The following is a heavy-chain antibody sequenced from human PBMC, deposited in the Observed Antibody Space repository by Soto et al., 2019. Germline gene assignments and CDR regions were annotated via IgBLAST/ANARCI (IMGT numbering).Heavy chain of an antibody. J-gene: IGHJ4*02. V-gene: IGHV4-39*01. D-gene: IGHD2-8*01. CDR2: IYYTGST. Sequence: QLQLQESGPGLEKPSETLSLTCTVSGDSISSNNYFCAWIRQPPGKGLEWIGSIYYTGSTYYNPSLKSRVAMSVDTSETRFSLRLSSVTAADTAVYYCARHPGYAVPTVYATHYFNYWGQGILVTVST. CDR1: GDSISSNNYF. CDR3: ARHPGYAVPTVYATHYFNY.